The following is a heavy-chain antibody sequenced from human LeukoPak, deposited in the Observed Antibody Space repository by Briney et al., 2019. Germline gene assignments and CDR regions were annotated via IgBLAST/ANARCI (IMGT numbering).Heavy chain of an antibody. CDR2: ISYDGRNK. J-gene: IGHJ4*02. CDR1: GFTFSSYG. CDR3: ARGPNSNWSGLDF. D-gene: IGHD6-6*01. Sequence: PGGSLRLSCAASGFTFSSYGMHWVRQAPGKGLEWVAVISYDGRNKYYADSVKGRFTISRDNSKNTLYLQVNNLRAEDTAVYYCARGPNSNWSGLDFWGQGTLLTVSS. V-gene: IGHV3-30*03.